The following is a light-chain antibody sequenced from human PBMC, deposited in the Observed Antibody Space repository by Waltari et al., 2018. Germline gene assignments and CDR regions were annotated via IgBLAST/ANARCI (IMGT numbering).Light chain of an antibody. J-gene: IGKJ2*01. CDR3: QQYNISPYT. CDR1: QSISNW. Sequence: DIQMTQSPSTLSASVGDRVTITCRASQSISNWLAWYPQKPGKAPKLLIYKSFSLEGGVPSRFGGSGSETEFTLTISSLQPDDFATYYCQQYNISPYTFGQGTNLEI. V-gene: IGKV1-5*03. CDR2: KSF.